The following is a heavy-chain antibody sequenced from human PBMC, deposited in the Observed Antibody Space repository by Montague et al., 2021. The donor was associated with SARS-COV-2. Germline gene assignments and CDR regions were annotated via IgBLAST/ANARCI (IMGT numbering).Heavy chain of an antibody. Sequence: WVRQSPGKGLEWVAVLSNDANNAYYADSVKGRFTISRDTSKNTLYLQMNSLRAEDTAVYYCARERGPGVYCSGATCTNYYYYYGLDVWGQGTTVTVSS. D-gene: IGHD2-15*01. CDR2: LSNDANNA. CDR3: ARERGPGVYCSGATCTNYYYYYGLDV. J-gene: IGHJ6*02. V-gene: IGHV3-30-3*01.